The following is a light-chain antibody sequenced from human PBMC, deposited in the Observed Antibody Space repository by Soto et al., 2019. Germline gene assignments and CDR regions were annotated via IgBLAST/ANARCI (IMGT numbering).Light chain of an antibody. J-gene: IGLJ1*01. CDR3: CSYTSSSSYV. CDR1: ISDVGGYNY. Sequence: QSLRRPLASVCGSPGQSITISCTGTISDVGGYNYVSWYQQHPGKAPKLMIYEVSNRPSGVSNRFSGSKSGNTASLTISGLQAEAEADYYCCSYTSSSSYVFGTGTKVTV. CDR2: EVS. V-gene: IGLV2-14*01.